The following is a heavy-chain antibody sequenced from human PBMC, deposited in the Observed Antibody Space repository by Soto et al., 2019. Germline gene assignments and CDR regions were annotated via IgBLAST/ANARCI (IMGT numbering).Heavy chain of an antibody. CDR2: ITGSGVYR. CDR3: ARHPIVYIVNLHC. Sequence: DVQLLESGGGLVRPGGSLRLACAASGFTFSSYAMTWVRQAPGKGLEWVSRITGSGVYRYHTDSVQGRFTISRDNSKDMLYLQMNSLPAEDTAIYYCARHPIVYIVNLHCWGQGTLVTVSS. V-gene: IGHV3-23*01. D-gene: IGHD2-15*01. J-gene: IGHJ4*02. CDR1: GFTFSSYA.